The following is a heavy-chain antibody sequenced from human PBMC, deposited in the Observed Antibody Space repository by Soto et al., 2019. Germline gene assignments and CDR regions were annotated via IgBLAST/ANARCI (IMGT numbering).Heavy chain of an antibody. CDR3: ARAGTGGSYYYYGMDV. Sequence: QVQLVQSGAEVQKPGSSVKVSCKASGGTFSSYAISWVRQAPGQGLEWMGGIIPIFGTANYAQKFQGRVTITADESTSTDYMELSSLRSEDTAVYYCARAGTGGSYYYYGMDVWGQGATVTDSS. J-gene: IGHJ6*02. D-gene: IGHD2-8*02. CDR1: GGTFSSYA. CDR2: IIPIFGTA. V-gene: IGHV1-69*01.